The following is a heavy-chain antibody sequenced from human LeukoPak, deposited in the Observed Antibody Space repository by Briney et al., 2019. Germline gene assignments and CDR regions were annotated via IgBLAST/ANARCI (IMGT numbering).Heavy chain of an antibody. CDR1: GYSLTNYW. CDR3: ARSSSSWYYFDY. D-gene: IGHD6-13*01. V-gene: IGHV5-51*01. J-gene: IGHJ4*02. CDR2: IYPGDSDS. Sequence: GESLRTSCKGSGYSLTNYWIGWVRQMPGKGLEWMAIIYPGDSDSRYSPSFQGQVTISADKSISTAYLQWSSLKASDTAMYYCARSSSSWYYFDYWGQGTLVTVSS.